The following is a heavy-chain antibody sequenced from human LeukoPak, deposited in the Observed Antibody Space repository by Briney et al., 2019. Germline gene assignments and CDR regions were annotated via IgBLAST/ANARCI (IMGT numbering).Heavy chain of an antibody. J-gene: IGHJ4*02. CDR1: GCTFSSYA. CDR3: ARETGQWELPDY. D-gene: IGHD1-26*01. CDR2: IGNSGATT. Sequence: GGSLRLSCAASGCTFSSYAMSWVRQAPGKGLEWVSAIGNSGATTYYADSVKGRFTISRDNSKNTLYLQMNSLRGEDTAVYYCARETGQWELPDYWGQGTLVTVSS. V-gene: IGHV3-23*01.